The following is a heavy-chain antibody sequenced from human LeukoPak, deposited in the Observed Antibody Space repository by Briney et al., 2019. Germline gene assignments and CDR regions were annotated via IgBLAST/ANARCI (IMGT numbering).Heavy chain of an antibody. D-gene: IGHD6-13*01. V-gene: IGHV3-30*18. Sequence: SGGSLRLSCAASGFTFSSYGMHWVRQAPGKGLEWVAVISYDGSNKYYADSVKGRFTISRDNSKNTLYLQMNSLRAEDTAVYYCAKDSRSSSWYRVPYHFDYWGQGTLVTVSS. CDR3: AKDSRSSSWYRVPYHFDY. J-gene: IGHJ4*02. CDR1: GFTFSSYG. CDR2: ISYDGSNK.